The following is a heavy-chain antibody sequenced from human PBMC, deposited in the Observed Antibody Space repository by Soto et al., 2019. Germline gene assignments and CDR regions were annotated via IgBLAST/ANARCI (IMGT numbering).Heavy chain of an antibody. CDR3: ARDLSTIFGVVISRHNWFDP. CDR1: GYTFTSYG. D-gene: IGHD3-3*01. V-gene: IGHV1-18*01. J-gene: IGHJ5*02. Sequence: ASVKVSCKASGYTFTSYGISWVRHAPGQGLEWMGWISAYNGNTNYAQKLQGRVTMTTDTSTSTAYMELRSLRSDDTAVYYCARDLSTIFGVVISRHNWFDPWGQGTLVTVSS. CDR2: ISAYNGNT.